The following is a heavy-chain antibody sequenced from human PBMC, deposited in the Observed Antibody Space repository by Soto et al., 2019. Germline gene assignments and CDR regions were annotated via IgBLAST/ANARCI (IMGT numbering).Heavy chain of an antibody. CDR1: GFSLTTNGVA. Sequence: SGPTLVNPTQTLTLTCTFSGFSLTTNGVAVGWLRQSPGKALEWLAMFYWDDHKRYSPSLKSRLTITKDTSKNQVVLTMTNMDPVDTAAYYCAHSRRRGSCSGGSCYYFDYWGQGTPVTVSS. V-gene: IGHV2-5*02. CDR3: AHSRRRGSCSGGSCYYFDY. D-gene: IGHD2-15*01. CDR2: FYWDDHK. J-gene: IGHJ4*02.